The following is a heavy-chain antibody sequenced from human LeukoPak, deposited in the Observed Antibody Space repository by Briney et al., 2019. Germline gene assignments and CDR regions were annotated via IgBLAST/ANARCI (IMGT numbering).Heavy chain of an antibody. CDR3: ARRDYYDSSGYLGGLREYNWFDP. Sequence: GESLMISCKGSGYSFSNYWIGWVRQMAGKGLEWMGIIYPGDSDTRYSPSFQGQVTISADKSISTAYLQWSSLKASDTAMYYCARRDYYDSSGYLGGLREYNWFDPWGQGTLVTVSS. J-gene: IGHJ5*02. CDR2: IYPGDSDT. V-gene: IGHV5-51*01. D-gene: IGHD3-22*01. CDR1: GYSFSNYW.